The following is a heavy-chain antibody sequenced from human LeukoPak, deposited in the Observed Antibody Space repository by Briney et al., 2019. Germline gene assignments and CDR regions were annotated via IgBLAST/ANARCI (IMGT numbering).Heavy chain of an antibody. CDR2: ISWDGGST. Sequence: PGGSLRLSCAASGFTFDDYAMHWVRQAPGKGLGWVSLISWDGGSTYYADSVKGRFTISRDNSKNSLYLQMNSLRAEDTALYYCAKDAGSGWYGSFDYWGQGTLVTVSS. J-gene: IGHJ4*02. V-gene: IGHV3-43D*03. CDR1: GFTFDDYA. CDR3: AKDAGSGWYGSFDY. D-gene: IGHD6-19*01.